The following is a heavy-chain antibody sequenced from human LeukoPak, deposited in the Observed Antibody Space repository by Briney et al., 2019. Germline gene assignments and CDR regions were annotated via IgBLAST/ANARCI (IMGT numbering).Heavy chain of an antibody. J-gene: IGHJ6*04. CDR3: ARGDHYDYTMDV. CDR1: GGSISSYY. V-gene: IGHV4-59*01. Sequence: SETMSLTCPVSGGSISSYYWSCVRQPPGEGLDWVGYIYSGGSTNYNPSLMNRVTISVDTYKNQFSLKLTAMTAADAAVYYCARGDHYDYTMDVWGKGTPVTVSS. CDR2: IYSGGST. D-gene: IGHD2-21*02.